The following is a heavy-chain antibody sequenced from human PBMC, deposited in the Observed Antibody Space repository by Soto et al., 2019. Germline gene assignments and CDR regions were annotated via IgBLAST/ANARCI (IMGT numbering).Heavy chain of an antibody. V-gene: IGHV3-9*01. J-gene: IGHJ5*02. D-gene: IGHD3-10*01. CDR2: ISGNSNKI. CDR1: GFTLEDYA. Sequence: LRLSCADSGFTLEDYAMNWVSQAPGKGLEWVANISGNSNKIAYADSVKGRFTMSRDNAKNSLYLQMNRLRPEDTTFSYSVKDRSSGTCTPFPGLEPWGQ. CDR3: VKDRSSGTCTPFPGLEP.